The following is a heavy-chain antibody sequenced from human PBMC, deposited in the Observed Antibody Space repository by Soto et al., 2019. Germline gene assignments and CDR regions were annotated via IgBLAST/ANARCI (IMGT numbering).Heavy chain of an antibody. CDR1: GFTFTSYA. J-gene: IGHJ6*02. D-gene: IGHD5-18*01. CDR2: ISGSGGSE. Sequence: PGGSLRLSCAVSGFTFTSYAMTWVRQAPGKGLEWVPAISGSGGSEFYADSVKGRFTISRDNSKNTLYLQMKSLRAEDTALYYCAKGDTTMITDYYAMDVWGQGTTVTVSS. V-gene: IGHV3-23*01. CDR3: AKGDTTMITDYYAMDV.